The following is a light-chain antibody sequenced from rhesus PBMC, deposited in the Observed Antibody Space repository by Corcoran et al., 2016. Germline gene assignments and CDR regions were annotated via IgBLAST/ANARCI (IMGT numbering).Light chain of an antibody. V-gene: IGKV1-37*01. CDR1: QGVSTH. CDR2: YAS. Sequence: DIQMTQSPSSLSASVGDRVTITCRASQGVSTHLAWYQQKTGKAPKPLIYYASKLESGVPSRFSGSGSGTEFTLTISSLQTEDFATYFCQQYNSDPFTFGPGTKLDIK. J-gene: IGKJ3*01. CDR3: QQYNSDPFT.